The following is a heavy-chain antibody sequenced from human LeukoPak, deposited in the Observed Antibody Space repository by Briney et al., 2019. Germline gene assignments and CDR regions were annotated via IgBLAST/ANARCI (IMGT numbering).Heavy chain of an antibody. D-gene: IGHD1-14*01. Sequence: GGSLRLSCAASGFRFSYHDMHWVRQAPGKGLEFVSSIGAAGAHTLYADSVKGRFTISRDNSQGTMYLQMDGLRPEDSAVYYCARELGGTKTGGFDIWGQGTVVTVSS. CDR1: GFRFSYHD. CDR2: IGAAGAHT. V-gene: IGHV3-64*02. CDR3: ARELGGTKTGGFDI. J-gene: IGHJ3*02.